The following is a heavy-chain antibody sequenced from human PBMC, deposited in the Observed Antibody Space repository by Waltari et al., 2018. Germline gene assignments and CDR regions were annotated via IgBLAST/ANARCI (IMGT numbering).Heavy chain of an antibody. CDR1: GFTFTSYA. Sequence: VQLVDSGGDMVQPGGSLRPSCAASGFTFTSYAMHWVGQAPGKGLEWVSGISGAGMTTYYADSVRGRFTISRDNAKNTVHLQMDSLRVEDTAVYYCAKDVALLVVPAAHDWFDPWGQGTLVTVSS. D-gene: IGHD2-2*01. J-gene: IGHJ5*02. V-gene: IGHV3-23*04. CDR3: AKDVALLVVPAAHDWFDP. CDR2: ISGAGMTT.